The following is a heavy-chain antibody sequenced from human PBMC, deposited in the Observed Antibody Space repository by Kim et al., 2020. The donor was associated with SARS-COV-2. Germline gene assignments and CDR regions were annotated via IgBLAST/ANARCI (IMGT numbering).Heavy chain of an antibody. Sequence: KYYVDSVKGRFTIARDNAKNLLYLQMDNLRVEDTAVYYCARGSGRWGPGHWGQGTLVTVSS. CDR2: K. J-gene: IGHJ4*02. V-gene: IGHV3-7*03. D-gene: IGHD6-19*01. CDR3: ARGSGRWGPGH.